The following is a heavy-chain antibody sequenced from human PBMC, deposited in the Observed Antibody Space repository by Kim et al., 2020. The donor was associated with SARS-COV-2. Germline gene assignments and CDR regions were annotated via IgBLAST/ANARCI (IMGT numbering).Heavy chain of an antibody. Sequence: ASVKVSCKASGYTFTSYPMNWVRQAPGQGLEWMGWINTNTGHPTYAQGFTGRFVFSLDTSVSTAYLQISSLKAEDTAVYYCARDGFYCGGGSCSGGNWFDPWGQGTLVTVSS. V-gene: IGHV7-4-1*02. CDR1: GYTFTSYP. D-gene: IGHD2-15*01. CDR2: INTNTGHP. CDR3: ARDGFYCGGGSCSGGNWFDP. J-gene: IGHJ5*02.